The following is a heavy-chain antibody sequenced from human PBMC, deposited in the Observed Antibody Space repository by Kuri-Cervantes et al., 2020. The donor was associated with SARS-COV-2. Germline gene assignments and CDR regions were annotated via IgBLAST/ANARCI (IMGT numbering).Heavy chain of an antibody. V-gene: IGHV1-46*01. D-gene: IGHD2/OR15-2a*01. Sequence: ASVKVSCKASGHTFTSFYVHWVRQAPGQGLEWMGIINPSGGSTSYAQKFQGRVTMTRDTSTSTVYMELSSLRSEDTAVYYCARVRVIVRRPGKRGDGIYAFDIWGQGTMVTVSS. J-gene: IGHJ3*02. CDR3: ARVRVIVRRPGKRGDGIYAFDI. CDR2: INPSGGST. CDR1: GHTFTSFY.